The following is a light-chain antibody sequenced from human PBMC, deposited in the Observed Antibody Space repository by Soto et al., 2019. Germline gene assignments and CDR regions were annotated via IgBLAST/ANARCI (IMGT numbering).Light chain of an antibody. CDR1: SSDIGYYNY. CDR2: EVT. CDR3: SSFAGVSTV. V-gene: IGLV2-8*01. Sequence: QSVLTQPPSASGSPEQSVTISCTGTSSDIGYYNYVSWYQQHPGKAPKLLIYEVTKRPSGVPDRFSGSKSGNTASLTVSGLQAEDEADYYCSSFAGVSTVFGTGTKLTV. J-gene: IGLJ1*01.